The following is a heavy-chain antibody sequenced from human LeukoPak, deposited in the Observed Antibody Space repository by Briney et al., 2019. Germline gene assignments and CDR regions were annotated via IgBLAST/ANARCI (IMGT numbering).Heavy chain of an antibody. D-gene: IGHD6-13*01. CDR1: GDSVSSNSAA. V-gene: IGHV6-1*01. CDR2: TYYRSKWNN. J-gene: IGHJ6*03. CDR3: AREGIAADYYYYYMDV. Sequence: SQTLSLTCAISGDSVSSNSAAWNWIRQSPSRGLEWLGRTYYRSKWNNDYAVSVKSRITINPDTSKNQFSLQLNSVTPEDTAVYYCAREGIAADYYYYYMDVWGKGTTVTVSS.